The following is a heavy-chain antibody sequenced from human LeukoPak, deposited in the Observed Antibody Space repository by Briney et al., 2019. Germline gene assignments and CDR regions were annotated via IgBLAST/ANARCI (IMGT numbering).Heavy chain of an antibody. CDR3: AKDTSSGAGEFDY. V-gene: IGHV3-43*01. Sequence: GGSLRLSCAASGFTFDDYTMHWVRQAPGKGLGWVSLISWDGGSTYYADSVKGRFTISRDNSKNSLYLQMSSLRTEDTALYYCAKDTSSGAGEFDYWGQGTLVTVSS. CDR1: GFTFDDYT. CDR2: ISWDGGST. D-gene: IGHD3-16*01. J-gene: IGHJ4*02.